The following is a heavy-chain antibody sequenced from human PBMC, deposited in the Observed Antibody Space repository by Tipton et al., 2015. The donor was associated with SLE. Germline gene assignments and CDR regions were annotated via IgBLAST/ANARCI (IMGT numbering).Heavy chain of an antibody. V-gene: IGHV4-59*02. CDR2: IYYSGST. J-gene: IGHJ4*02. CDR3: ARSAGYSSSWAHFDY. Sequence: TLSLTCAVYGGSVSGNYWSWIRQPPGKGLEWIGYIYYSGSTNYNPSLKSRVTISVDTSKNRFSLRLSSVTAADTAVYYCARSAGYSSSWAHFDYWGQGTLVTVSS. D-gene: IGHD6-13*01. CDR1: GGSVSGNY.